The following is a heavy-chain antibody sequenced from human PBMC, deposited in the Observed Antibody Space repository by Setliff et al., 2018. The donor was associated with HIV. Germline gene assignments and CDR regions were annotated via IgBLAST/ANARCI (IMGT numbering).Heavy chain of an antibody. D-gene: IGHD1-26*01. CDR3: ARSGGAANSGSYY. Sequence: ASVKVSCKAYGYIIVDYDINWVRQAPGQGLEWMGWINTKTGNPTYAQGFTGRFVFSLDTSVSTAYLQISSLKAEDTALYYCARSGGAANSGSYYWGQGTLVTVSS. CDR1: GYIIVDYD. J-gene: IGHJ4*02. V-gene: IGHV7-4-1*02. CDR2: INTKTGNP.